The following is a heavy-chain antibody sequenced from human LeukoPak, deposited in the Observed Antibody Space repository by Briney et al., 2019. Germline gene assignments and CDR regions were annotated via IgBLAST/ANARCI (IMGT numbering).Heavy chain of an antibody. CDR2: INPNSGGT. CDR1: GYTFTSYY. D-gene: IGHD6-19*01. V-gene: IGHV1-2*02. CDR3: ARDFIAVAGRGYVY. Sequence: AASVKVSCKASGYTFTSYYMHWVRQAPGQGLEWMGWINPNSGGTNYAQKFQGRVTMTRDTSISTAYMELSRLRSDDTAVYYCARDFIAVAGRGYVYWGQGTLVTVSS. J-gene: IGHJ4*02.